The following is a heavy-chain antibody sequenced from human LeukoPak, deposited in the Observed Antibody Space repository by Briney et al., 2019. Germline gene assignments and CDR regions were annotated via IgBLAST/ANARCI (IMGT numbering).Heavy chain of an antibody. CDR1: GFTFSNYW. CDR3: AKPFIRAVAVDY. Sequence: TGGSLRLSCAASGFTFSNYWMSWVRQAPGKGLEWVAVISYDGSNKYYADSVKGRFTISRDNSKNTLYLQMNSLRAEDTAVYYCAKPFIRAVAVDYWGQGTLVTVSS. V-gene: IGHV3-30*18. J-gene: IGHJ4*02. CDR2: ISYDGSNK. D-gene: IGHD2-15*01.